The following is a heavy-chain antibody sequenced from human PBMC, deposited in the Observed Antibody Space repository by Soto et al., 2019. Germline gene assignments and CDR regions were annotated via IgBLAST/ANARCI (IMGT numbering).Heavy chain of an antibody. D-gene: IGHD3-10*01. J-gene: IGHJ4*02. V-gene: IGHV4-39*01. CDR1: GGSISSSSYY. CDR2: IYYSGST. Sequence: KTSETLSLTCTVSGGSISSSSYYWGWIRQPPGKGLEWIGSIYYSGSTYYNPSLKSRVTISVDTSKNQFSLKLSSVTAADTAVYYCASESITMVRGVIDYWGQGTLVTVSS. CDR3: ASESITMVRGVIDY.